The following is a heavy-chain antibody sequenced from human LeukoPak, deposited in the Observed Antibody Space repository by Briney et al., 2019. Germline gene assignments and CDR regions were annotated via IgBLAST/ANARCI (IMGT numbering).Heavy chain of an antibody. CDR1: GFTFGDYV. D-gene: IGHD4-17*01. Sequence: GGSLRLSCTASGFTFGDYVMSWVRQAPGKGLEWVLGISASGATTYYADSMKGRFTISRDNSKNTLYLQMNSLRAEDTAVYYCAKDVSPWVTTITWDYWGQGTLVTVSS. CDR3: AKDVSPWVTTITWDY. J-gene: IGHJ4*02. CDR2: ISASGATT. V-gene: IGHV3-23*01.